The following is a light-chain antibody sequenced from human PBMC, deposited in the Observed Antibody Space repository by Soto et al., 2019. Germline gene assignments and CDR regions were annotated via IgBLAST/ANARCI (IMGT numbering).Light chain of an antibody. J-gene: IGKJ1*01. CDR3: QHYHRYSEA. Sequence: DIQLTQSPATLSRSIGERVTITCRASQTVSSSLAWYQQKPGQAPRLLIYRASTRASGIPARFSGSGYGSEFTLTISSLQPDDFATYYCQHYHRYSEAFGQGTKVDIK. CDR1: QTVSSS. CDR2: RAS. V-gene: IGKV1-5*03.